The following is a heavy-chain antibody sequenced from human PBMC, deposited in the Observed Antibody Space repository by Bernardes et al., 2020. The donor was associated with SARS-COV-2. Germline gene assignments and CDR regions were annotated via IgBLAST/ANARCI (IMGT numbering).Heavy chain of an antibody. V-gene: IGHV3-21*01. CDR3: VRVRDDYGDYYDAFDM. J-gene: IGHJ3*02. CDR1: GFQFTAHS. CDR2: ISSSTRYI. D-gene: IGHD4-17*01. Sequence: GGSLRLYCVASGFQFTAHSMTWVRQSPGKGLQWVASISSSTRYIFYEDSLKGRFTISRDGARKTLYLQMNSLTAEDTGVYYCVRVRDDYGDYYDAFDMWGQGTGVTVSS.